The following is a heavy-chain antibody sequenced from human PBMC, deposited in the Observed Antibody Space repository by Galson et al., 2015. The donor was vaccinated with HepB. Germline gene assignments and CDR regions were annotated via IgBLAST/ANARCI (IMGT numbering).Heavy chain of an antibody. V-gene: IGHV3-23*01. CDR1: GYTFSSYA. D-gene: IGHD6-13*01. CDR2: ISGSGGST. Sequence: SLRLSCAASGYTFSSYAMSWVRQAPGKGLEWVSVISGSGGSTYYADSVKGRFTISRDNSKNTLYLQMNSLRAEDTAVYYCALRLGSAGSYYYYGMDVWGQGTTVTVSS. J-gene: IGHJ6*02. CDR3: ALRLGSAGSYYYYGMDV.